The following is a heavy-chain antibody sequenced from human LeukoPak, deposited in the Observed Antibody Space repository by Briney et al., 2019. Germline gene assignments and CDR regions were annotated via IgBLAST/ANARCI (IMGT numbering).Heavy chain of an antibody. V-gene: IGHV1-46*01. Sequence: ASVKVSCKASGYTFTSYYMHWVRQAPGQGLEWMGIINPSGGSTSYAQKFQGRVTMTRDTSTSTVYMELSSLRFEDTAVYYCARDLSRFLYSSGWYAFDYWGQGTLVTVSS. CDR2: INPSGGST. J-gene: IGHJ4*02. D-gene: IGHD6-19*01. CDR3: ARDLSRFLYSSGWYAFDY. CDR1: GYTFTSYY.